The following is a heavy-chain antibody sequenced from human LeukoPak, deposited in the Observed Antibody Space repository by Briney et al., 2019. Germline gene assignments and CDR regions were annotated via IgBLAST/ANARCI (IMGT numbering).Heavy chain of an antibody. CDR3: ASHLDYCSSTSCYTFDY. Sequence: PSETLSLTCTVSGGSISSGGYYWSWIRQPPGKGLEWIGYVYHSGSTYYNPSLKSRVTISVDRSKNQFSLKLSSVTAADTAVYYCASHLDYCSSTSCYTFDYWGQGALVTVSS. V-gene: IGHV4-30-2*01. D-gene: IGHD2-2*02. J-gene: IGHJ4*02. CDR2: VYHSGST. CDR1: GGSISSGGYY.